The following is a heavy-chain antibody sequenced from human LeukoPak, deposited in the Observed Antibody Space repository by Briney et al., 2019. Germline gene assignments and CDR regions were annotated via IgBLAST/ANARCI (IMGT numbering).Heavy chain of an antibody. CDR1: GFTFGDYA. J-gene: IGHJ4*02. V-gene: IGHV3-49*03. Sequence: GGSLRLSCTASGFTFGDYAMSWFRQAPGKGLEWVGFIRSKAYGGTTEYAASVKGRFTISRDDSKSIAYLQMNSLKTEDTAVYYCTSKWELQRSWWGETGSFDYWGQGTLVTVSS. CDR2: IRSKAYGGTT. CDR3: TSKWELQRSWWGETGSFDY. D-gene: IGHD1-26*01.